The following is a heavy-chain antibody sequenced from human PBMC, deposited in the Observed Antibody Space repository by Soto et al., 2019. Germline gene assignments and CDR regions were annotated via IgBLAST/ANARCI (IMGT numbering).Heavy chain of an antibody. D-gene: IGHD6-6*01. CDR1: GFTFSSYG. J-gene: IGHJ4*02. V-gene: IGHV3-33*01. Sequence: EGSLRLSCAASGFTFSSYGMHWVRQAPGKGLEWVAVIWYDGSNKYYADSVKGRFTISRDNSENTLYLQMNSLRAEDTAVYYCARGRSIAARPFDYWGQGTLVTVSS. CDR2: IWYDGSNK. CDR3: ARGRSIAARPFDY.